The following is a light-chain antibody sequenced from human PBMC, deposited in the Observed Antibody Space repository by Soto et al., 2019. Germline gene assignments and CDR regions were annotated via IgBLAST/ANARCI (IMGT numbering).Light chain of an antibody. CDR2: KAS. CDR1: QSISSW. CDR3: QQFDSYPWT. Sequence: DIQMTQSPYTLSASVGDRVTITCRASQSISSWLAWYQQKVGKAPKLLIYKASSLESGFPASSSGSGSWTEFSLTISSLQPDDFATYFYQQFDSYPWTFGQGTKVEIK. V-gene: IGKV1-5*03. J-gene: IGKJ1*01.